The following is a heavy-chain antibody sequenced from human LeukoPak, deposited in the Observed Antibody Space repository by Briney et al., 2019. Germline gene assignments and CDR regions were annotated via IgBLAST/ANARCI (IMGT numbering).Heavy chain of an antibody. V-gene: IGHV3-23*01. D-gene: IGHD4-23*01. J-gene: IGHJ6*02. Sequence: GGSLRLSCAASGFXFNVYAMTWVRQAPGKGLEWVSTIGDPTSTYYADSVKGRFIISRDDSKNTLYLQMNSLRAEDTAVYYCARNLYQTPFYYYYGMDVWGQGTTVTASS. CDR2: IGDPTST. CDR1: GFXFNVYA. CDR3: ARNLYQTPFYYYYGMDV.